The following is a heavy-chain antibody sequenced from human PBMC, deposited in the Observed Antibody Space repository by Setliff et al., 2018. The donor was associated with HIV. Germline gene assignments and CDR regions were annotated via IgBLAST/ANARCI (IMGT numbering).Heavy chain of an antibody. CDR3: AKDRVPDGIWAIDY. CDR2: IYSDDYT. J-gene: IGHJ4*02. V-gene: IGHV3-66*01. Sequence: GGSLRLSCAASGFNVNNKYMSWVRQAPGKGLEWVSIIYSDDYTKYADSLKGRFTISRDTSKNTLYLQMNSLRAEDTGTYYCAKDRVPDGIWAIDYWGQGATVTISS. CDR1: GFNVNNKY. D-gene: IGHD3-16*01.